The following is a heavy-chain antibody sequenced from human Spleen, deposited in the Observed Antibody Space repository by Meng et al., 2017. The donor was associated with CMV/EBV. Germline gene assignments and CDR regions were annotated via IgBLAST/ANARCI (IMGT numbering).Heavy chain of an antibody. J-gene: IGHJ4*02. V-gene: IGHV4-34*01. Sequence: IYGWSFSGYYWSWIRQPPGKGLEWIGEINHSGSTNYNPSLESRVTISVDTSKNQFSLKLSSVTAADTAVYYCASQGPYYDFWSGYYGWGQGTLVTVSS. CDR2: INHSGST. CDR1: GWSFSGYY. CDR3: ASQGPYYDFWSGYYG. D-gene: IGHD3-3*01.